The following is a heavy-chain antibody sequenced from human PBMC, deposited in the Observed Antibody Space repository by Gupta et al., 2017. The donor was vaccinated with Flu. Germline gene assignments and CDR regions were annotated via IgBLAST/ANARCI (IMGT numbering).Heavy chain of an antibody. CDR3: VRAGDVVVVAASWFDA. D-gene: IGHD2-15*01. Sequence: QVQLQESGPGLVQPSQTLSLTCIVSGDSINRGSYFWNWIRQSAGKGLEWIGRIYPSGSTNYNPTLKSRVSISIDTSKNQFSLKLRSVTAADTAVYYCVRAGDVVVVAASWFDAWGQGTLVTVS. V-gene: IGHV4-61*02. CDR1: GDSINRGSYF. J-gene: IGHJ5*02. CDR2: IYPSGST.